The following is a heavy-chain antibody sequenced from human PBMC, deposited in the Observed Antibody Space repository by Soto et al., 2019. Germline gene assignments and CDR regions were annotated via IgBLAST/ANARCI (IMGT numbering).Heavy chain of an antibody. J-gene: IGHJ5*02. CDR3: AKDSRSHPQGWLDP. Sequence: EVQLLESGGGLVQPGESLRLSCAASGFTFSSYAMTWVRQAPGKVLEWVSSISGSGDYTYFADSVKGRFTISRDNSKDTMYMRMSSLRVEDTAIYDFAKDSRSHPQGWLDPWGQGTLVTVSS. CDR1: GFTFSSYA. V-gene: IGHV3-23*01. D-gene: IGHD2-15*01. CDR2: ISGSGDYT.